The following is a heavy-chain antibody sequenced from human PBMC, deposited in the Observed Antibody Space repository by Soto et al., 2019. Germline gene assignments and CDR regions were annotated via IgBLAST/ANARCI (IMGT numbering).Heavy chain of an antibody. CDR1: GFTFTNYW. V-gene: IGHV3-7*03. Sequence: GGSLRLSCAASGFTFTNYWMSWVRQAPGKGLEWVANIKEDGSVKHYVDSVKGRFTISRDNAKDSLDLQMNSLTGEDTAVYYCTRDVYPFALDVWGLGTSVTVSS. CDR3: TRDVYPFALDV. CDR2: IKEDGSVK. J-gene: IGHJ6*02.